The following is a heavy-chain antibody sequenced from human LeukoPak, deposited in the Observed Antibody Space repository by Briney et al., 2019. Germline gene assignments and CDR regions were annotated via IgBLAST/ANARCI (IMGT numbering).Heavy chain of an antibody. D-gene: IGHD2/OR15-2a*01. Sequence: GGSLRLFCAASGFTLSNYDMNWVRQAPGKGLEWVSSISTSSRYIYYKDSVRGRFTISRDNAKNSLYLEMNSLRAEDTAVYYCARADCSSSTCYLRRSWFDPWGQGTLVTVSS. J-gene: IGHJ5*02. CDR2: ISTSSRYI. CDR1: GFTLSNYD. CDR3: ARADCSSSTCYLRRSWFDP. V-gene: IGHV3-21*01.